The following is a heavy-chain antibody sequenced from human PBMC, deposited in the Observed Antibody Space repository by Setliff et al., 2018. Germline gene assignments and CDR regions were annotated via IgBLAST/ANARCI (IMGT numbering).Heavy chain of an antibody. CDR1: GYMFRSYG. D-gene: IGHD2-8*01. J-gene: IGHJ5*01. Sequence: ASVKVSCKASGYMFRSYGINWIRQAPGQGPEWMGWISAYNDNTNSAEKFQDRITITADASTSTSYMELRSLTSDDTAVYYCARLVRYCTRTACQKVAGDESWGQGTLVTVSS. CDR2: ISAYNDNT. V-gene: IGHV1-18*01. CDR3: ARLVRYCTRTACQKVAGDES.